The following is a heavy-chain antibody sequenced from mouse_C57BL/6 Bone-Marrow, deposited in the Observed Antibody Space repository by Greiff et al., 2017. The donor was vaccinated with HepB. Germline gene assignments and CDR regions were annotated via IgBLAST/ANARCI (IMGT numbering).Heavy chain of an antibody. CDR2: INPNNGGT. CDR3: AREGIYYYGRIDY. D-gene: IGHD1-1*01. CDR1: GYTFTDYN. Sequence: VQLQQSGPELVKPGASVKMSCKASGYTFTDYNMHWVKQSHGKSLEWIGYINPNNGGTSYNQKFKGKATLTVNKSSSTAYMELRSLTSEDSAVYYCAREGIYYYGRIDYWGQGTTLTVSS. V-gene: IGHV1-22*01. J-gene: IGHJ2*01.